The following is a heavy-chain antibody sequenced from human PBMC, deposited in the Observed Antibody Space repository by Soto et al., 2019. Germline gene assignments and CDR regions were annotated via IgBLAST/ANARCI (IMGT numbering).Heavy chain of an antibody. D-gene: IGHD3-16*02. Sequence: QVQLQESGPGLVKPSETLSLTCTVSGGSISSYYWSWIRQPPGKGLEWIGYIYYSGSTNYNPSLKSRVTISVDMSKNQFSLKLSSVTAADTAVYYCARGYDYIWGSYPIRNYYFDYWGQGTLVTVSS. CDR3: ARGYDYIWGSYPIRNYYFDY. V-gene: IGHV4-59*01. CDR1: GGSISSYY. J-gene: IGHJ4*02. CDR2: IYYSGST.